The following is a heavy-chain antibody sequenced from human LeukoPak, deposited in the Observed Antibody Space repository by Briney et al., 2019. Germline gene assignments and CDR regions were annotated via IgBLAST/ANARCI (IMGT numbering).Heavy chain of an antibody. CDR2: IKQDGSEK. CDR1: GFTFSSYW. J-gene: IGHJ6*03. D-gene: IGHD3-10*01. V-gene: IGHV3-7*01. Sequence: PGGSLRLSCAASGFTFSSYWMSWFRQAPGKGLEWVANIKQDGSEKYYVDSVKGRFTISRDNAKNSLYLQMNSLRAEDTAVYYCARDWSTMVRGVIIRSYYYMDVWGKGTTVTVSS. CDR3: ARDWSTMVRGVIIRSYYYMDV.